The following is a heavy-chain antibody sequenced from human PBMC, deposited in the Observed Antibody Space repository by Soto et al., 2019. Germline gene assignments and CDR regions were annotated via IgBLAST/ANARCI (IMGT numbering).Heavy chain of an antibody. V-gene: IGHV3-23*01. D-gene: IGHD3-22*01. CDR2: ISGSGGST. Sequence: EVQLLESGGGLVQPGGSLRLSCAASGFTFSSYAMSWVRQAPGKGLEWVSAISGSGGSTYYADSVKGRFTISRDNSKNTLYLQMTSRRAEDTAVYYCAKDPYYYDSSGYYLDYYYYGMDVWGQGTTVTVSS. CDR1: GFTFSSYA. CDR3: AKDPYYYDSSGYYLDYYYYGMDV. J-gene: IGHJ6*02.